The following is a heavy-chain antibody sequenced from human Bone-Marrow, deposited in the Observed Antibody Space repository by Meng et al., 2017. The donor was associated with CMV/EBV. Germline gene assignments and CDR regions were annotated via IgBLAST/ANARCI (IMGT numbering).Heavy chain of an antibody. V-gene: IGHV3-30-3*01. J-gene: IGHJ4*02. D-gene: IGHD3-22*01. CDR2: ISYDGSNK. CDR1: GFTFSSYA. Sequence: GESLKISCAASGFTFSSYAMHWVCQAPGKGLEWVAVISYDGSNKYYADSVKGRFTISRDNSKNTLYLQMNSLRAEDTAVYYCARDRGGYYDSSGYYYTYFDYWGQGTLVTVAS. CDR3: ARDRGGYYDSSGYYYTYFDY.